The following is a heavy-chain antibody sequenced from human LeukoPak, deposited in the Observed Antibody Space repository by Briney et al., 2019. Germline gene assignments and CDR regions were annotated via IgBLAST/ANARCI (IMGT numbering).Heavy chain of an antibody. CDR3: ARVVYSAHFDY. J-gene: IGHJ4*02. V-gene: IGHV4-61*02. CDR1: GGSISSGSYY. CDR2: IYTNGST. D-gene: IGHD1-26*01. Sequence: SETLSLTCTVSGGSISSGSYYWSWIRQPAGKGLEWIGRIYTNGSTNYNPSLKSRVTISVDTSKNQFSLKLSSVTAADTAVYYCARVVYSAHFDYWGRGTLVTVSS.